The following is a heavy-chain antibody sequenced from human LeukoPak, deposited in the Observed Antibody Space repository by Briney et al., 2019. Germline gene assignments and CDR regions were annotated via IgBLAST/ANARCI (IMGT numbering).Heavy chain of an antibody. CDR1: GYTLTELS. V-gene: IGHV1-24*01. D-gene: IGHD3-9*01. CDR2: FDPEGGET. J-gene: IGHJ4*02. Sequence: ASVKVSCKVSGYTLTELSMHWVRQAPGKGLEWMGGFDPEGGETIYAQKFQGRVTMTEDTSTDTAYMELSSLRSEDTAVYYCATGLDILTGYYYWGQGTLVTVSS. CDR3: ATGLDILTGYYY.